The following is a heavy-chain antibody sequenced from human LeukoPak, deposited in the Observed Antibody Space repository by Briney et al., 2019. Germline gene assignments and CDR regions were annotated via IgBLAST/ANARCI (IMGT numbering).Heavy chain of an antibody. CDR3: ARSYYYDSSGYPDYFDY. J-gene: IGHJ4*02. D-gene: IGHD3-22*01. Sequence: SVKVSCKASGGTFSSYAISWVRQAPGQGLEWMGGIIPIFGTANYAQKFQGRVTITTDESTSTAYMELSSLRSEDTAVYYCARSYYYDSSGYPDYFDYWGQGTLVTVSS. V-gene: IGHV1-69*05. CDR2: IIPIFGTA. CDR1: GGTFSSYA.